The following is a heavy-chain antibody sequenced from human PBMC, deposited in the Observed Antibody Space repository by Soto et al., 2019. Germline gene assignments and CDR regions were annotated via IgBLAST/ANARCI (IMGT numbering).Heavy chain of an antibody. D-gene: IGHD2-2*01. CDR1: GFTFSNSA. CDR2: ITGSTTGGTT. J-gene: IGHJ4*02. CDR3: AKRAEGSANRYYFES. Sequence: EVQLLESGGGLVQPGGSLRFSCVASGFTFSNSAMSWVRQSPGKGLEWVSTITGSTTGGTTYYADSVKGRFTISSDNSRNTLFLQMNSLRSEDTAVYYCAKRAEGSANRYYFESWGQGTLVTVSS. V-gene: IGHV3-23*01.